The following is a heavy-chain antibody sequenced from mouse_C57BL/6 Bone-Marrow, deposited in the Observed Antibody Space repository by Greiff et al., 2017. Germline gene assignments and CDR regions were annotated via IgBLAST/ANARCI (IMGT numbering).Heavy chain of an antibody. Sequence: QVQLQQPGAELVKPGASVKMSCKASGYTFTSYWLTWVKQRPGQGLEWIGDIYPGSGSTNYNEKFKSKATLTVDTSSSTAYMQLSSLTSEDSAVYYCANIYYDGYYAMDYWGQGTSVTVSS. J-gene: IGHJ4*01. D-gene: IGHD2-4*01. CDR3: ANIYYDGYYAMDY. V-gene: IGHV1-55*01. CDR2: IYPGSGST. CDR1: GYTFTSYW.